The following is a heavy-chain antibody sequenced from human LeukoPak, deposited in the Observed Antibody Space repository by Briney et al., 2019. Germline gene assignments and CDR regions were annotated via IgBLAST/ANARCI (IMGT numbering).Heavy chain of an antibody. CDR3: AASIAARPYDY. CDR2: IHYSGST. V-gene: IGHV4-59*01. J-gene: IGHJ4*02. Sequence: PSETLSLTCTVSDGSISSYYWSWVRQPPGRGLEWIGSIHYSGSTSYNPSLKSRVTISVDTSKNQFSLKLSSVTAADTAVYYCAASIAARPYDYWGQGTLVTVSS. D-gene: IGHD6-6*01. CDR1: DGSISSYY.